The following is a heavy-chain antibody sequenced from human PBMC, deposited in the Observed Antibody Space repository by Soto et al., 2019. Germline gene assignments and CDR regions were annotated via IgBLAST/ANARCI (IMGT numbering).Heavy chain of an antibody. J-gene: IGHJ6*02. CDR3: ARDGYCFSSIFSFLPDF. CDR1: GFTFSSYG. CDR2: ISKSGTTT. V-gene: IGHV3-48*02. D-gene: IGHD2-2*03. Sequence: GGSLRLSCVASGFTFSSYGMNWVRQGPGKGLEWLSSISKSGTTTYYADSVKGRFTISRDNAKNSLYLQMNSLRDEDMAVYYCARDGYCFSSIFSFLPDFWGQGPTVTVSS.